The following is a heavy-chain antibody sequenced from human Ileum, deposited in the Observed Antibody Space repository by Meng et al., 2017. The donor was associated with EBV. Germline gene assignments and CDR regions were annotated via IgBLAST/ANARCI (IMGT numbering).Heavy chain of an antibody. CDR1: GFSLSTSEVR. J-gene: IGHJ5*02. CDR2: NYWDDDK. V-gene: IGHV2-5*02. Sequence: HTTLKESGPTLVKPTQNARLTWPFSGFSLSTSEVRVGWIRQPPGKALEWLAVNYWDDDKRYSPSLKSRLTITKDTSKNQMVLTLTNMDPVDTATYYCALFTRSWFDPWGQGTLGNVSS. CDR3: ALFTRSWFDP. D-gene: IGHD2-2*01.